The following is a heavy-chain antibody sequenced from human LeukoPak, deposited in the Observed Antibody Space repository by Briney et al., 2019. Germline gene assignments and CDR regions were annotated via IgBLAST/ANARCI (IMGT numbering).Heavy chain of an antibody. D-gene: IGHD3-10*01. CDR2: ISSSGGGV. CDR1: GFAFSNYE. V-gene: IGHV3-48*03. CDR3: ARDHMIRGVVSRQGVDY. Sequence: TGGSLRLSCAASGFAFSNYELNWVRQAPGKGLEWLSYISSSGGGVYYADSVKGRFTISRDNAKNSLFLQLNSLRAEDTAIYYCARDHMIRGVVSRQGVDYWGQGTLVTVSS. J-gene: IGHJ4*02.